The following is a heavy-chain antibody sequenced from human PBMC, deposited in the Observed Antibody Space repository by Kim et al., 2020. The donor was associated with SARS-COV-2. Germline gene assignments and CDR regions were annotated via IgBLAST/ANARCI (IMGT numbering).Heavy chain of an antibody. CDR3: ASLGGWSSGWYPKVDY. Sequence: SETLSLNCTVSGGSISSGGYYWSWIRQHPGKGLEWIGYIYYSGSTYYNPSLKSRVTISVDTSKNQFSLQLSSVTAADTAVYYCASLGGWSSGWYPKVDYWGQGTLVTVSS. D-gene: IGHD6-19*01. CDR2: IYYSGST. V-gene: IGHV4-31*03. J-gene: IGHJ4*02. CDR1: GGSISSGGYY.